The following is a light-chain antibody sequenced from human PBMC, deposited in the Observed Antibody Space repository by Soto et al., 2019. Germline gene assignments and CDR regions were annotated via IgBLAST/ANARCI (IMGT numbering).Light chain of an antibody. CDR2: EVN. V-gene: IGLV2-8*01. Sequence: QSVLTQPTSASGSPGHSVTISCTGTSSDVGGYNYASWYQQHPGKVPKVLISEVNKRPSGVPDRFSGSKSGNTASLTVSGLQADDEADYYCSSFAGTFFVFGTGTKVTVL. CDR3: SSFAGTFFV. CDR1: SSDVGGYNY. J-gene: IGLJ1*01.